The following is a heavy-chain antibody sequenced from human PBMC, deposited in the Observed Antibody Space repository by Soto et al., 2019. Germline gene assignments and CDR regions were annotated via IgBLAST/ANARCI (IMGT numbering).Heavy chain of an antibody. J-gene: IGHJ4*02. CDR3: ARGRYSTRVDC. V-gene: IGHV4-59*01. D-gene: IGHD6-13*01. Sequence: QVQLQESVPGLVTPSETLSLTCTVSGDSISSDYWHWIRKPPGKGLEWIGYMYYSGSSNCNPSLKSRVTISVDTSKNQFSLKLSSVTAADTAVYYCARGRYSTRVDCCGQGTLVTVSS. CDR2: MYYSGSS. CDR1: GDSISSDY.